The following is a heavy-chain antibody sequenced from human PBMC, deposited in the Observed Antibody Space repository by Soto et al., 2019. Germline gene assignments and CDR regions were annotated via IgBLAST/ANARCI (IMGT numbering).Heavy chain of an antibody. CDR2: IDWNGRST. CDR3: ARVRTAISVDAFDI. V-gene: IGHV3-20*04. Sequence: EVQLVESGGGVVRPGGSLRHSCAASGFTFDDYGMTWVRQAPGKGLEWVSGIDWNGRSTGYANSVKGRFTISRDNAKSSLYLQMNSLRAEDTALYYCARVRTAISVDAFDIWGQGTMVTVSS. CDR1: GFTFDDYG. D-gene: IGHD2-21*02. J-gene: IGHJ3*02.